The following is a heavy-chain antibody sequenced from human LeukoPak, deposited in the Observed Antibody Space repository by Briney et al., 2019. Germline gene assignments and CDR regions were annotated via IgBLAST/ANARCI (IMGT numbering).Heavy chain of an antibody. CDR1: GFTFSNYW. D-gene: IGHD1-26*01. CDR2: MDIDGSEK. CDR3: ARDPVEWELLLDY. Sequence: GSLRLSCAASGFTFSNYWMGWVRQASGKRPEWVANMDIDGSEKYYADSVKGRFSISRDNARNSVYLQMASLRVEDTAVYYCARDPVEWELLLDYWGQGTLVTVSS. V-gene: IGHV3-7*01. J-gene: IGHJ4*02.